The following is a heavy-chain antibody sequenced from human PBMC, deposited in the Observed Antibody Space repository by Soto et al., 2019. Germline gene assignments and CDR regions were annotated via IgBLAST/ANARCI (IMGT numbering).Heavy chain of an antibody. D-gene: IGHD3-3*01. CDR2: ISSTSSTI. CDR3: ARGYYDFWSAVVQH. V-gene: IGHV3-48*01. Sequence: EVQLMESGGGLVQPGGSLRLSCAASGFTFSSYCMNWVRQAPGKGLEWISYISSTSSTIHYADSVKGRFTISRDNAKNSLYLQMNSLRAEDTAVYYCARGYYDFWSAVVQHWGQGTLVTVSS. CDR1: GFTFSSYC. J-gene: IGHJ1*01.